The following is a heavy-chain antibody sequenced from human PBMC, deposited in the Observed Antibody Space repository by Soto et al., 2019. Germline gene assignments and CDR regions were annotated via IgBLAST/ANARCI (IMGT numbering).Heavy chain of an antibody. CDR3: ATNWGWELLGLDY. CDR2: ISYDGSNK. D-gene: IGHD1-26*01. CDR1: GFTFSSYA. Sequence: QVQLVESGGGVVQPGRSLRLSCAASGFTFSSYAMHWVRQAPGRGLEWVAVISYDGSNKYYADSVKGRFTISRDNSKNTLYPQMNILRAEDTAVYYCATNWGWELLGLDYWGQRTMVTVSS. J-gene: IGHJ4*02. V-gene: IGHV3-30-3*01.